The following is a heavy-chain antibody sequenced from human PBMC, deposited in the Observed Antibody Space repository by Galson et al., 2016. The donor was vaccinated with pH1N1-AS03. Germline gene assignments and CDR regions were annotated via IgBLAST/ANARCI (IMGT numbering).Heavy chain of an antibody. Sequence: LRRLSCAASGLTCSWYRMHLVRQAPGKGLVWVSHINTDGSRTRYADSVKVRYTIARDNTKNTLHLEMSSLGAEGTDRYYCTAGQYTNFWGQGTLVTVSS. V-gene: IGHV3-74*01. CDR2: INTDGSRT. D-gene: IGHD2-2*02. J-gene: IGHJ4*01. CDR1: GLTCSWYR. CDR3: TAGQYTNF.